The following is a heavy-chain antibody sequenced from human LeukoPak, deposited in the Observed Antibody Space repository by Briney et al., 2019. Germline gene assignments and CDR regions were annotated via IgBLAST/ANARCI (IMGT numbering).Heavy chain of an antibody. V-gene: IGHV3-30*18. CDR3: AKVGGCGTSCYHDAFDI. Sequence: GGSLRLSCAASGFTFSSYGMHWVRQAPGKGLEWVAVISYDGSNKYYADSVKGRFTISRDNSKNTLYLQMNSLRAEDTAVYYCAKVGGCGTSCYHDAFDIWGQGTMVTVSS. CDR1: GFTFSSYG. J-gene: IGHJ3*02. D-gene: IGHD2-2*01. CDR2: ISYDGSNK.